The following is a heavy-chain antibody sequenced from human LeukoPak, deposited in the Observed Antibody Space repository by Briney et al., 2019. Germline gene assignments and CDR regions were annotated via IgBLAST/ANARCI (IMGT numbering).Heavy chain of an antibody. V-gene: IGHV3-66*01. CDR1: GFSFSTSW. J-gene: IGHJ4*02. Sequence: LAGGSLRLSCTTSGFSFSTSWMSWVRQAPGKGLEWVSVIYSGGSTYYADSVKGRSTISRDNSKNTLYLQMNSLRAEDTAVYYCARDSRGSSGWYNPYFDYWGQGTLVTVSS. D-gene: IGHD6-19*01. CDR2: IYSGGST. CDR3: ARDSRGSSGWYNPYFDY.